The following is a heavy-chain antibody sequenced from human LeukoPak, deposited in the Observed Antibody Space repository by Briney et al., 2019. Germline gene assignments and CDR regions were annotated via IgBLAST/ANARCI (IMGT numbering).Heavy chain of an antibody. Sequence: GGSLRLSCAASGFTFSSYGMHWVRQAPGKGLEWVAVIWYDGSNKYYADSVKGRFTISRDNSKNTLYLQMNSLRAEDTAVYYCARDRGWELLRYFDYWGQGTLVTVSS. CDR3: ARDRGWELLRYFDY. D-gene: IGHD1-26*01. J-gene: IGHJ4*02. V-gene: IGHV3-33*01. CDR1: GFTFSSYG. CDR2: IWYDGSNK.